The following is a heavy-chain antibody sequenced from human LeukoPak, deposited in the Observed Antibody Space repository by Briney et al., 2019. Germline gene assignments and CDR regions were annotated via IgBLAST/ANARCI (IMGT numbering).Heavy chain of an antibody. Sequence: GALRLSCAASGFTFSSYCMNLVRQGPGEGLELVSSISSSSSYIYYADSVKGRFTISRDNAKNSLYLQMNSLRAEDTAVYYCARAPPFGADAALDYWGQGTLVTVSS. V-gene: IGHV3-21*01. CDR3: ARAPPFGADAALDY. CDR2: ISSSSSYI. J-gene: IGHJ4*02. D-gene: IGHD3-3*01. CDR1: GFTFSSYC.